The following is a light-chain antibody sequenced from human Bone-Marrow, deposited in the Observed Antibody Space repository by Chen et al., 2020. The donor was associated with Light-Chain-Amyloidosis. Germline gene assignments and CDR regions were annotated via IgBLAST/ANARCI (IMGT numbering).Light chain of an antibody. CDR2: NND. Sequence: QSVLTQPPSASGTPGHRVTIPCSGGISNIGSNSVNWHQQLPGTAPRLLIYNNDRRPSGVPDRFSGSKSGTSASLAISGLQSEDEADYYCVAWDDSLNGPMFGGGTKLTVL. CDR1: ISNIGSNS. CDR3: VAWDDSLNGPM. J-gene: IGLJ3*02. V-gene: IGLV1-44*01.